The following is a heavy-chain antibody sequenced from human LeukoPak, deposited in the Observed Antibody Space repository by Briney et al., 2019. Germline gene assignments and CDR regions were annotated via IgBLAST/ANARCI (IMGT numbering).Heavy chain of an antibody. CDR1: GGSISSGSYY. J-gene: IGHJ6*03. D-gene: IGHD6-13*01. CDR2: IYTSGST. Sequence: ASETLSLTCTVSGGSISSGSYYWSWIRQPAGKGLEWIGRIYTSGSTNYNPSLKSRVTISVDTSKNQFSLKLSSVTAADTAVYYCARGPSDSSSWYYYYYMDVWGKGTTVTISS. V-gene: IGHV4-61*02. CDR3: ARGPSDSSSWYYYYYMDV.